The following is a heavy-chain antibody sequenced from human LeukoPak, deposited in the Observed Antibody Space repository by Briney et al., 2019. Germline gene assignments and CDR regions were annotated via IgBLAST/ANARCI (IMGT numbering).Heavy chain of an antibody. CDR2: INPNSGGT. CDR1: GYTFTGYY. Sequence: ASVKVSCKASGYTFTGYYMHWMRQAPGQGLEWMGWINPNSGGTNYAQKFQGRVTMTRDTSISTAYMELSRLRSDDTAVYYCARSDYYYYYMDVWGKGTTVTVSS. V-gene: IGHV1-2*02. J-gene: IGHJ6*03. CDR3: ARSDYYYYYMDV.